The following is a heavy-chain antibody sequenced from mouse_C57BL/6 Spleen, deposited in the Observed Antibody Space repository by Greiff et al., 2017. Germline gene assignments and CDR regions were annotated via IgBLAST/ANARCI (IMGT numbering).Heavy chain of an antibody. CDR1: GFTFSDYY. CDR3: ASGRGSSLLDY. D-gene: IGHD1-1*01. Sequence: EVMLVESGGGLVQPGGSLKLSCAASGFTFSDYYMYWVRQTPEKRLEWVAYISNGGGSTYYPDTVKGRFTISRDNAKNTLYLQMSRLKSEDTAMYYCASGRGSSLLDYWGQGTTLTVSS. J-gene: IGHJ2*01. CDR2: ISNGGGST. V-gene: IGHV5-12*01.